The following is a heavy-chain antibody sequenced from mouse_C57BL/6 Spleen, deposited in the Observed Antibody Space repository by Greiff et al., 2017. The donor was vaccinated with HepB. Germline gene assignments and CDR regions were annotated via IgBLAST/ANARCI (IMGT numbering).Heavy chain of an antibody. D-gene: IGHD2-1*01. Sequence: DVKLQESGGGLVKPGGSLKLSCAASGFTFSSYTMSWVRQTPEKRLEWVATISGGGGNTYYPDSVKGRFTISRDNAKNTLYLQMSSLRSEDTALYYCARRGGNYSWFAYWGQGTLVTVSA. J-gene: IGHJ3*01. CDR1: GFTFSSYT. V-gene: IGHV5-9*01. CDR2: ISGGGGNT. CDR3: ARRGGNYSWFAY.